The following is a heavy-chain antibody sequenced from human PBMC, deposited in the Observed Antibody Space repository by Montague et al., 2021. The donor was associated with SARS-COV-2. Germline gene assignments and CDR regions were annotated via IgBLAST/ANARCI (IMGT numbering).Heavy chain of an antibody. CDR3: ATELELSAFDI. Sequence: SLRLSCAASGFTFSSYAMHWVRQAPGKGLEWVAVISYDGSNKYCVDSVKGRSTISRDNSKNTLYLQMNSLRAEDTAVYYCATELELSAFDIWGQGTMVTVSS. CDR2: ISYDGSNK. J-gene: IGHJ3*02. D-gene: IGHD1-7*01. CDR1: GFTFSSYA. V-gene: IGHV3-30*04.